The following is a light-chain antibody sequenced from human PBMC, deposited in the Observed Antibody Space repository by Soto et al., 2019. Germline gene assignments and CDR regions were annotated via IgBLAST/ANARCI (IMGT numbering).Light chain of an antibody. CDR1: QSVSSNY. J-gene: IGKJ5*01. CDR3: QQYATSLSIT. Sequence: EIVLTQSPGTLSLSPGERATLSCRASQSVSSNYLAWYQQKPGQAPRLLIYGASSRATGMPDRFSGSGSGTDFTLTISRLEPEDFAVYYCQQYATSLSITFGQGTRLEIK. CDR2: GAS. V-gene: IGKV3-20*01.